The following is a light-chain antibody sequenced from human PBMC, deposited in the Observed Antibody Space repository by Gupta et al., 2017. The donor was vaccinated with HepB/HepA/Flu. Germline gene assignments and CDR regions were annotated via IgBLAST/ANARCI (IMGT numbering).Light chain of an antibody. J-gene: IGKJ5*01. V-gene: IGKV4-1*01. CDR1: QSVLYSSNNKNY. CDR3: QQDYRTPLT. CDR2: WAS. Sequence: DIVMTQSPDSLAVSLGERATINCKSSQSVLYSSNNKNYLGWYQQKAGQPPKLLIYWASTRQSGVPDRFSGSRSGTDFTLTISSLQAEDVALYYCQQDYRTPLTFGQGTRLEIK.